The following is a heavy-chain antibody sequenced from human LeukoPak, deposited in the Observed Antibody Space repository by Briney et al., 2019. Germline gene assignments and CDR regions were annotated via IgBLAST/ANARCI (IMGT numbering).Heavy chain of an antibody. J-gene: IGHJ4*02. V-gene: IGHV1-46*01. CDR1: GYTFTRYY. Sequence: ASVKVSCKASGYTFTRYYMHRVRQAPGQGLEWMGIINPRCGSTSYAQKFQGRVTMTRDMSTSTVYMELSNLRSEDMAVYYCARVVKYSSGPLTDLLPYYFDYWGQGTLVTVSS. CDR2: INPRCGST. D-gene: IGHD6-19*01. CDR3: ARVVKYSSGPLTDLLPYYFDY.